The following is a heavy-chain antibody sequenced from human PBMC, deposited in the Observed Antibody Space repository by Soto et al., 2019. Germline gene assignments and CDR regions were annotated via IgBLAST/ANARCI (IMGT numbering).Heavy chain of an antibody. Sequence: QVQLQESGPGLVKPSETLSLTCTVSGGSISSYYWSWIRQPPGKGLEWIGYIYYSGSTNYNPSLKSRVTISVDTSKNQFSLKLSSVTAADTAVYYCARARNSIVSWFDPWGQGTLVTVSS. CDR2: IYYSGST. J-gene: IGHJ5*02. CDR1: GGSISSYY. CDR3: ARARNSIVSWFDP. D-gene: IGHD3-22*01. V-gene: IGHV4-59*01.